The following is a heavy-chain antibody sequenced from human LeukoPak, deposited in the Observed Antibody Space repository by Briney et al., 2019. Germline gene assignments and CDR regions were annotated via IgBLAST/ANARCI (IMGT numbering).Heavy chain of an antibody. D-gene: IGHD4-23*01. Sequence: GGSLRLSCAASGFTFSSYAMSWVRQAPGKGLEWVSAISGSGGSTYYADSVKGRFTISRDNSENTLYLQLSSLSPDDTAVYYCAKHPPTLRWSFDYWGQGTLVAVSS. CDR2: ISGSGGST. V-gene: IGHV3-23*01. CDR1: GFTFSSYA. J-gene: IGHJ4*02. CDR3: AKHPPTLRWSFDY.